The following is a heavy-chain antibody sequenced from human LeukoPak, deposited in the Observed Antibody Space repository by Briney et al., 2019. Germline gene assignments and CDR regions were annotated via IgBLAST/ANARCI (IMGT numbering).Heavy chain of an antibody. CDR2: IRSDESNK. D-gene: IGHD6-19*01. CDR3: AKDARIAVAGTPYYYYYYMDV. CDR1: GFTFSSYG. J-gene: IGHJ6*03. Sequence: GGSLTLSCAASGFTFSSYGMHWVRQAPGKGLEWVTFIRSDESNKYYADSVKGRFTISRDNSKNTLYLQMNSLRAEDTAVYYCAKDARIAVAGTPYYYYYYMDVWGKGTTVTVSS. V-gene: IGHV3-30*02.